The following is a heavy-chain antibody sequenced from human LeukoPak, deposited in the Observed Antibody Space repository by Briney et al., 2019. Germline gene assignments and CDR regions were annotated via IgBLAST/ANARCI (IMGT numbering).Heavy chain of an antibody. Sequence: GGSLRLSCAASGFTFSSYSMNWVRQAPGKGLEWVSSISSGSTYMYYADSVKGRFTISRDNSKNTLYLQMNSLRAEDTAVYYCARNGRDQWLASDYWGQGTLVTVSS. V-gene: IGHV3-21*04. J-gene: IGHJ4*02. CDR1: GFTFSSYS. CDR3: ARNGRDQWLASDY. CDR2: ISSGSTYM. D-gene: IGHD6-19*01.